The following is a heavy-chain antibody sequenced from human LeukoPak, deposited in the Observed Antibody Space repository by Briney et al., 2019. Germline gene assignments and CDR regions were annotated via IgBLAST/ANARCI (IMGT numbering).Heavy chain of an antibody. Sequence: GGSLRLSCSASGFTFSSYAMHWVRQAPGKGLEYVSAISSNGGGTYYADSVKGRFTISRDNSKNTLYLQMSSLRPEDTAVYYCAPRRVAADKGFDYWGQGTLVTVSS. CDR2: ISSNGGGT. CDR3: APRRVAADKGFDY. J-gene: IGHJ4*02. CDR1: GFTFSSYA. V-gene: IGHV3-64D*09. D-gene: IGHD6-19*01.